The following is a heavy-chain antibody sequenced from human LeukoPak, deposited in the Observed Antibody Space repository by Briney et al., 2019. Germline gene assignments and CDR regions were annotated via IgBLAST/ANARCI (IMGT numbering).Heavy chain of an antibody. Sequence: SETLSLTCTVSGGSISSYYWSWIRQPAGKGLEWIGRIYTSGSTNYNPSLKSRVTMSVDTSKNQFSLKLSSVTGADTAVYYCARVRVIFGVVPDAFDIWGQGTMVTVSS. CDR3: ARVRVIFGVVPDAFDI. V-gene: IGHV4-4*07. J-gene: IGHJ3*02. CDR2: IYTSGST. D-gene: IGHD3-3*01. CDR1: GGSISSYY.